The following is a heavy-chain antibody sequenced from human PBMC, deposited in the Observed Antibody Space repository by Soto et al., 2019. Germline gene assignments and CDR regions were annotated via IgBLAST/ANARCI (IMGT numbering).Heavy chain of an antibody. V-gene: IGHV3-53*01. Sequence: PGGSLRLSCAASGFTVSSNYMSWVRQAPGKGLEWVSVIYSGGSTYYADSVKGRFTISRDNSKNTLYLQMNSLRAEDTAVYYCARVGIAVAGPEYFQHWGQGTLVTVSS. CDR3: ARVGIAVAGPEYFQH. J-gene: IGHJ1*01. CDR1: GFTVSSNY. D-gene: IGHD6-19*01. CDR2: IYSGGST.